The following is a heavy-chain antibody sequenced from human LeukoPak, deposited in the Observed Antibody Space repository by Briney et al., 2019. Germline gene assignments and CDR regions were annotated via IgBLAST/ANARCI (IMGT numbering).Heavy chain of an antibody. CDR1: GYNFNTYW. V-gene: IGHV5-51*01. CDR3: AREYSGYDSHFDY. CDR2: IYPGDSDT. D-gene: IGHD5-12*01. Sequence: GESLKISCRASGYNFNTYWIGWVRQMPGKGLEWMGIIYPGDSDTRYSPSFQGQVTISADKSISTAYLQWSSLKASDTAMYYCAREYSGYDSHFDYWGQGTLVTVSS. J-gene: IGHJ4*02.